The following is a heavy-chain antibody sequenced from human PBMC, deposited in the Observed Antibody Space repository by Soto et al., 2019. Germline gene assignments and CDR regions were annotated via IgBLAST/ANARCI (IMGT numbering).Heavy chain of an antibody. CDR2: IYYSGST. V-gene: IGHV4-31*03. CDR1: GGSISSGGYY. D-gene: IGHD6-13*01. CDR3: ARSPKHRIAAAGTGYFDY. Sequence: QVQLQESGPGLVKPSQTLSLTCTVSGGSISSGGYYWSWIRQHPGKGLEWIGYIYYSGSTYYNPSLKSRVTISVDTSKNQFSLKLSSVTAADTAVYYCARSPKHRIAAAGTGYFDYWGQGTLVTVSS. J-gene: IGHJ4*02.